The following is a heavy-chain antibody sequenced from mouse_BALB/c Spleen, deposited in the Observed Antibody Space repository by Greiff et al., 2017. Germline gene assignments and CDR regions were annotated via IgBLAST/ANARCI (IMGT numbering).Heavy chain of an antibody. CDR3: ASGNYFAY. Sequence: EVKLQESGAELVRPGALVKLSCKASGFNIKDYYMHWVKQRPEQGLEWIGWIDPENGNTIYDPKFQGKASITADTSSNTAYLQLSSLTSEDTAVYYCASGNYFAYWGQGTLVTVSA. V-gene: IGHV14-1*02. D-gene: IGHD2-1*01. J-gene: IGHJ3*01. CDR1: GFNIKDYY. CDR2: IDPENGNT.